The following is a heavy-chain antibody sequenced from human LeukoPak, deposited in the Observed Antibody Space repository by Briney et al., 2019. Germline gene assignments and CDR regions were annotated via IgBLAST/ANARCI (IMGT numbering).Heavy chain of an antibody. CDR1: GGSISSYF. D-gene: IGHD3-22*01. J-gene: IGHJ4*02. CDR2: IYYSGST. Sequence: PSETLSLTCTVSGGSISSYFWSWIRQPPGKGLEWIGYIYYSGSTNYNPSLKSRVTISVDTSKNQFSLKLSSVTAADTAVYYCATYGSSGYKFDYWGQGTLVTVSS. V-gene: IGHV4-59*08. CDR3: ATYGSSGYKFDY.